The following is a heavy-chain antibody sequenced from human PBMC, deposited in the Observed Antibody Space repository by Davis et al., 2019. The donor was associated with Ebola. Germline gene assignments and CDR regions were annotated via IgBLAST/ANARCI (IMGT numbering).Heavy chain of an antibody. J-gene: IGHJ5*02. V-gene: IGHV4-4*07. CDR3: ARGILLGDNWFGP. CDR1: GDSISSYY. D-gene: IGHD3-3*01. Sequence: PSETLSLTCNVSGDSISSYYWSWIRQPAGKALEWIGRIYTSGSTDYNPSLKSRVTMSADTSKNQFSLKLKSVTAADTAVYYCARGILLGDNWFGPWGQGTLVTVSS. CDR2: IYTSGST.